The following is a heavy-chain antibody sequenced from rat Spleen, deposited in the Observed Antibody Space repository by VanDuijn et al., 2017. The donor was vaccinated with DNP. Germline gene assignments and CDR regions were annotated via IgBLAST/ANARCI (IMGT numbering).Heavy chain of an antibody. D-gene: IGHD1-1*01. J-gene: IGHJ3*01. Sequence: EVQLVESGGGLVQPGRSLKLSCAASGFTFSDYYMAWVRPAPTKGLEWVAYISYDGGITNYADSVKGRFTISRDNAKNTLYLQMNSLGSEDTATYYCAIYYYSGDNWFAYWGQGTLVTVSS. CDR1: GFTFSDYY. CDR2: ISYDGGIT. V-gene: IGHV5-20*01. CDR3: AIYYYSGDNWFAY.